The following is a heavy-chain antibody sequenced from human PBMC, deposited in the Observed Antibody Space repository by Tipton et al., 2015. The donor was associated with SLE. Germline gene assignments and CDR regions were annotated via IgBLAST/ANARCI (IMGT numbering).Heavy chain of an antibody. D-gene: IGHD2-21*02. V-gene: IGHV4-39*07. Sequence: TLSLTCFVSGDSITSDIYYWGWIRQPPGKGLEWIGSVYDSGTTHYNPSLKSRATMSVDTSKTQFSLKLGSLTAADTAVYYCARVVTVGAAHYYDIDVWGQGTMVTVSS. CDR1: GDSITSDIYY. J-gene: IGHJ6*02. CDR2: VYDSGTT. CDR3: ARVVTVGAAHYYDIDV.